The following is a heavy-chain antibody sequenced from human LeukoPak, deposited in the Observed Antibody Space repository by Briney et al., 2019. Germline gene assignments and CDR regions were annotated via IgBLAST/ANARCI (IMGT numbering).Heavy chain of an antibody. CDR1: GGSFSSYY. D-gene: IGHD3-22*01. J-gene: IGHJ5*02. Sequence: SETLSLTCAVYGGSFSSYYWSWIRQPPGKGLEWIGYIYYSGSTNYNPSHKSRVTISVDTSKNQFSLKLSSVTAADTAVYYCAASTYYYDSSGFDPWGQGTLVTVSS. CDR2: IYYSGST. CDR3: AASTYYYDSSGFDP. V-gene: IGHV4-59*08.